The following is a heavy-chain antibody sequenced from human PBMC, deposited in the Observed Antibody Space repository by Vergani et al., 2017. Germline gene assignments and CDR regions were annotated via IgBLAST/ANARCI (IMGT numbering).Heavy chain of an antibody. CDR1: GFSLTTGGEG. J-gene: IGHJ3*01. CDR2: VYWNDDE. V-gene: IGHV2-5*01. D-gene: IGHD3-9*01. CDR3: VHRLGYFDWDGAFDV. Sequence: QITLRESGPTLVKPTQTLTLTCTFSGFSLTTGGEGVGSIRQPPGRALEWLAFVYWNDDERYSPSLKSRVTITKDTSKNEVILTMATMDPVDTATYYCVHRLGYFDWDGAFDVWGPGTMVTVSS.